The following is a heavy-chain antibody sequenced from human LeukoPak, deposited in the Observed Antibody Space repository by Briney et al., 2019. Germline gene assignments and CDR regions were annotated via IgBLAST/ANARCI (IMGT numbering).Heavy chain of an antibody. J-gene: IGHJ6*03. CDR3: ARDTPGGYYYYMDV. V-gene: IGHV4-30-4*07. D-gene: IGHD1-14*01. CDR1: GGSISSGGYS. CDR2: IYYSGST. Sequence: PSETLSLTCAVSGGSISSGGYSRSWIRQPPGKGLEWIGYIYYSGSTYYNPSLKSRVTISVDTSKNQFSLKLSSVTAADTAVYYCARDTPGGYYYYMDVWGKGTTVTVSS.